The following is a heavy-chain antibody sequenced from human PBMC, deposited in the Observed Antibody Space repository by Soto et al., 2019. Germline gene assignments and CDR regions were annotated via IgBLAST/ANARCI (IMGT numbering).Heavy chain of an antibody. CDR3: VRDIMRASAAASLDS. V-gene: IGHV3-48*03. J-gene: IGHJ4*02. CDR1: GFTFSTYE. D-gene: IGHD6-13*01. CDR2: ISVSGNII. Sequence: VQLVESGGGLVQPGGSLRLSCAASGFTFSTYEFNWVRQAPGRGLEWISYISVSGNIIKYADSVKGRFTISRDNAENSLHLHMSSLRVDDTAVYFCVRDIMRASAAASLDSWGQGTQVIVSS.